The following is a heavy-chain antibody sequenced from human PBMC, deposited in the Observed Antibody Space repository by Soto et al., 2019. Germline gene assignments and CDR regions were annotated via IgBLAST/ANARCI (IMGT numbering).Heavy chain of an antibody. Sequence: ASVKVSCKASGYTFTAYYIHWVRQAPGQGLEWMGWINPNSGATNYAPKFQGRVTMTRDTSINTAYMDLSGLKSDDTAVYYCARDDYGGNSGVLVDSWGHGTRVTVYS. V-gene: IGHV1-2*02. J-gene: IGHJ5*01. CDR3: ARDDYGGNSGVLVDS. D-gene: IGHD4-17*01. CDR2: INPNSGAT. CDR1: GYTFTAYY.